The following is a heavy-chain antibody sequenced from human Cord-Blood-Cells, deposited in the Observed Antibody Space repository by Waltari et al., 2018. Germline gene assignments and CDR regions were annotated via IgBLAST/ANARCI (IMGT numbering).Heavy chain of an antibody. CDR3: ARATWELLPFDY. CDR2: IYSGGST. J-gene: IGHJ4*02. Sequence: EVQLVETGGGLIQPGGSLSLACAASGFTVSSNYLSWFRQAPGKGLEWVSVIYSGGSTYYADAVKGRFTISRDNSKNTLYLQMNSLRAEDTAVYYCARATWELLPFDYWGQGTLVTVSS. V-gene: IGHV3-53*02. D-gene: IGHD1-26*01. CDR1: GFTVSSNY.